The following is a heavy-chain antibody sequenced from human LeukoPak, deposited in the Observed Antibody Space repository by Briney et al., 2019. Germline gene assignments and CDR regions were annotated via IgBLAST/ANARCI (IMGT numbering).Heavy chain of an antibody. Sequence: PSQTLSLTCTVSGGSISSGDYYWSWIRQPPGKGLEWIGYIYYSGSTNYNPSLKSRVTISVDTSKNQFSLKLSSVTAADTAVYYCARIPYYYDTSGYYYYFDYWGQGTLVTVSS. V-gene: IGHV4-30-4*01. CDR3: ARIPYYYDTSGYYYYFDY. D-gene: IGHD3-22*01. CDR1: GGSISSGDYY. CDR2: IYYSGST. J-gene: IGHJ4*02.